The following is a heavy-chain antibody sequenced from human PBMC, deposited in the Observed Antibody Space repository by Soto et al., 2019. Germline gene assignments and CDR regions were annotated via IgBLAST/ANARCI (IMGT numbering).Heavy chain of an antibody. J-gene: IGHJ6*02. CDR3: ARDLLSSSWFPGYGMDV. CDR2: IWYDGSNK. CDR1: GFTFSSYG. Sequence: GGSLRLSCAASGFTFSSYGMHWVRQAPGKGLEWVAVIWYDGSNKYYADSVKGRFTISRDNSKNTLYLQMNSLRAEDTAVYYCARDLLSSSWFPGYGMDVWGQGTTVTVSS. D-gene: IGHD6-13*01. V-gene: IGHV3-33*01.